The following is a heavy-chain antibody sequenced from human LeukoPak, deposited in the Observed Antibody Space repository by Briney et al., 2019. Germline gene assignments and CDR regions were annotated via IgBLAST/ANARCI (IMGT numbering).Heavy chain of an antibody. J-gene: IGHJ4*02. CDR3: ARTKRILGYCSGGSCYSLGY. CDR2: INPNSGGT. D-gene: IGHD2-15*01. CDR1: GYTFTSYG. V-gene: IGHV1-2*02. Sequence: ASVKVSCKASGYTFTSYGISWVRQAPGQGLEWMGWINPNSGGTNYAQKFQGRVTMTRDTSISTAYMELSRLRSDDTAVYYCARTKRILGYCSGGSCYSLGYWGQGTLVTVSS.